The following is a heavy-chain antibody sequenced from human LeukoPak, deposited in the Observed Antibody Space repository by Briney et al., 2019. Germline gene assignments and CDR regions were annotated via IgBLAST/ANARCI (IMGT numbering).Heavy chain of an antibody. CDR2: ISGSGGST. CDR3: AIQWELQSGFDY. V-gene: IGHV3-23*01. Sequence: PGGSLRLSCAASGFTFSSYAMSWVRQAPGKGLEWVSAISGSGGSTYYADSVEGRFTISRDNSKNTLYLQMNSLRAEDTAVYYCAIQWELQSGFDYWGQGTLVTVSS. CDR1: GFTFSSYA. J-gene: IGHJ4*02. D-gene: IGHD1-26*01.